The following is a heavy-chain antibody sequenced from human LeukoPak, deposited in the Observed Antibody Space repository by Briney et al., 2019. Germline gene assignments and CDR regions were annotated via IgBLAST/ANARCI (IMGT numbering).Heavy chain of an antibody. CDR3: ARHQHQQPHDY. V-gene: IGHV4-39*01. D-gene: IGHD6-13*01. CDR2: ISYSGST. Sequence: SEPLSLTCTVSGGSITSSGHYWIWICQPPGEGLEWFGDISYSGSTYYNPSLRGRVTMSVDTSKNQFSLKLTSVTVADTAVYYCARHQHQQPHDYWGQGTLVTVSS. CDR1: GGSITSSGHY. J-gene: IGHJ4*02.